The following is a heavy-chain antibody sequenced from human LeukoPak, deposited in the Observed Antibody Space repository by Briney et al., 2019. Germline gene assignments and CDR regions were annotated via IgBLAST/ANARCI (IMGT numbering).Heavy chain of an antibody. Sequence: GGSFRLSCAASGFTFSSYAMSWVRQAPGKGLEWVSAISGSGGSTYYADSVRGRFTISRDNSKNTLYLQMNSLRAEDTAVYYCAKDLHSYGDYVVDYWGQGTLVTVSS. J-gene: IGHJ4*02. CDR3: AKDLHSYGDYVVDY. V-gene: IGHV3-23*01. CDR2: ISGSGGST. CDR1: GFTFSSYA. D-gene: IGHD4-17*01.